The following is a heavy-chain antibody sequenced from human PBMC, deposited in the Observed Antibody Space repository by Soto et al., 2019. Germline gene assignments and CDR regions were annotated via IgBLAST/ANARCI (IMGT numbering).Heavy chain of an antibody. CDR2: IYHSGST. CDR3: ARAGIGRQSGWYSGYDYVPKSHREKNYYYYGMDV. CDR1: GGSISSSNW. D-gene: IGHD5-12*01. J-gene: IGHJ6*02. V-gene: IGHV4-4*02. Sequence: ASETLSLTCAVSGGSISSSNWWSWVRQPPGKGLEWIGEIYHSGSTNYNPSLKSRVTISVDKSKNQFSLKLSSVTAADTAVYYCARAGIGRQSGWYSGYDYVPKSHREKNYYYYGMDVWGQGTTVTVSS.